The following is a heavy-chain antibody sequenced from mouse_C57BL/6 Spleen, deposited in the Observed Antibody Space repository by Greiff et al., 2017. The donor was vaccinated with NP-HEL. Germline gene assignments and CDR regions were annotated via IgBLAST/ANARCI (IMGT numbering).Heavy chain of an antibody. CDR2: IYPGSGST. CDR3: ARSITTVVAQRYFDV. D-gene: IGHD1-1*01. V-gene: IGHV1-55*01. Sequence: QVQLQQPGAELVKPGASVKMSCKASGYTFTSYWITWVKQRPGQGLEWIGDIYPGSGSTNYNEKFKSKATLTVDTSSSTAYMQLSSLTSEDSAVYYCARSITTVVAQRYFDVWGTGTTVTVSS. J-gene: IGHJ1*03. CDR1: GYTFTSYW.